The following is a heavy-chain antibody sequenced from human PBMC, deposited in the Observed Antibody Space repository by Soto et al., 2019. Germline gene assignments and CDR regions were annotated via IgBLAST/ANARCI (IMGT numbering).Heavy chain of an antibody. J-gene: IGHJ4*02. CDR1: EFTFISYA. D-gene: IGHD6-19*01. V-gene: IGHV3-23*01. CDR2: ISGSGGST. CDR3: AKVSVAGILDH. Sequence: WDSLRVSCAASEFTFISYAMSWVRQAPGKGLEWVSAISGSGGSTYYADSVKGRCTISRDNSKNTLYLQMNSLRAEDTAVYYCAKVSVAGILDHWGQGTLVTVSS.